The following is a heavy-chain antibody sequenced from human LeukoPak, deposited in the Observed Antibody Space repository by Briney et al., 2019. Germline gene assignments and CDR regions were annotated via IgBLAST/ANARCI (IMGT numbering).Heavy chain of an antibody. J-gene: IGHJ6*02. D-gene: IGHD2-2*02. CDR2: ISYDGSNK. Sequence: PGVSLRLSCAASGFTFSKYAMHWVRQAPGKGLEWVAFISYDGSNKDYADSVKGRFTISRDNSKNTLYLQMNSLRAEDTAVYYCARDLQGYCSSTSCYNEAYYYYYGMDVWGQGTTVAVSS. V-gene: IGHV3-30*01. CDR3: ARDLQGYCSSTSCYNEAYYYYYGMDV. CDR1: GFTFSKYA.